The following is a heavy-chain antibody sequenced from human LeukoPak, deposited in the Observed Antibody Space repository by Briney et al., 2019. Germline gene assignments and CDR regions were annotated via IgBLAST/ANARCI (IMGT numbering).Heavy chain of an antibody. CDR3: ARDGTLENDGAYGDTAMVS. Sequence: ASVKVSCKVSGYTLTELSMHWVRQAPGKGLEWMGGFDPEDGETIYAQKFQGRVTMTEDTSTDTAYMELSSLRSEDTAVYYCARDGTLENDGAYGDTAMVSWGQGTLVTVSS. CDR2: FDPEDGET. CDR1: GYTLTELS. D-gene: IGHD5-18*01. J-gene: IGHJ4*02. V-gene: IGHV1-24*01.